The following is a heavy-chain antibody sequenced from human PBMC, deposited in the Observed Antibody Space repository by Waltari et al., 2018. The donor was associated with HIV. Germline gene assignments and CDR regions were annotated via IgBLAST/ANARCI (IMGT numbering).Heavy chain of an antibody. D-gene: IGHD6-6*01. V-gene: IGHV3-30*04. CDR2: ISYDGSNK. CDR1: GFTFSSYA. J-gene: IGHJ6*02. CDR3: AREVYSSSSAYYYYGMDV. Sequence: QVQLVESGGGVVQPGRSLSLSCTASGFTFSSYAMHWVRQAPGQGLEWVAVISYDGSNKYYADSVKGRFTISRDNSKNTLYLQMNSLRAEDTAVYYCAREVYSSSSAYYYYGMDVWGQGTTVTVSS.